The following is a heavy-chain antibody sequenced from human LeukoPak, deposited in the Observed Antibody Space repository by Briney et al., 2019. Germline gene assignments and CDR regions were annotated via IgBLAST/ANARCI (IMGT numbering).Heavy chain of an antibody. J-gene: IGHJ6*02. CDR2: IYYSGST. D-gene: IGHD1-1*01. CDR1: GVSISSGGYY. CDR3: ARGDDSIDYYYYGMDV. V-gene: IGHV4-31*03. Sequence: SQTLSLTCTVSGVSISSGGYYWSWIRQHPGKGLEWIGYIYYSGSTYYNPSLKSRVTISVDTSKNQFSLKLSSVTAADTAVYYCARGDDSIDYYYYGMDVWGQGTTVTVSS.